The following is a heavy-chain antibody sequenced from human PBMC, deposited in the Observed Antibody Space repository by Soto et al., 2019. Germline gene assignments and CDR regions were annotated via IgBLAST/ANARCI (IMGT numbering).Heavy chain of an antibody. V-gene: IGHV1-2*02. CDR3: ARYLLIAARRGSWFDP. CDR1: GYTFTGYY. D-gene: IGHD6-6*01. J-gene: IGHJ5*02. CDR2: INPNSGGT. Sequence: ASVKVSCKASGYTFTGYYMHWVRQAPGQGLEWMGWINPNSGGTNYAQKFQGRVTMTRDTSISTAYMELSRLRSDDTAVYYCARYLLIAARRGSWFDPWCQGTLLTVST.